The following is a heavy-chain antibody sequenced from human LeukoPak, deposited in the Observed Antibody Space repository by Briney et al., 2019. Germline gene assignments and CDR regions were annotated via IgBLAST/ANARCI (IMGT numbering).Heavy chain of an antibody. J-gene: IGHJ4*02. Sequence: SETLSVTCTVSGGSISISRAYWGWIRQPPGKGLEWIGSIYYSKNTYYNPSLKSRVTISADTSKNQFSLTLGSVSATDTAVYYCVSPRVFSYCYFCYWGQVTLVTVSS. D-gene: IGHD5-18*01. CDR2: IYYSKNT. CDR3: VSPRVFSYCYFCY. V-gene: IGHV4-39*01. CDR1: GGSISISRAY.